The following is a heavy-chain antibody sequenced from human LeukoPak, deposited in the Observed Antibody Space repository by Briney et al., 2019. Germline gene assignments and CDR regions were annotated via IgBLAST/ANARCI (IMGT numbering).Heavy chain of an antibody. J-gene: IGHJ4*02. CDR3: AREIFGSGSYPYF. V-gene: IGHV3-33*01. CDR1: GFAFNTYA. D-gene: IGHD3-10*01. CDR2: IWHDGSHK. Sequence: GRSLRLSCAASGFAFNTYAMHCVRQAPGQGLEWVALIWHDGSHKFYSNSVRGQFTISRDNSKNTVSLQMNNLRPEDTAVYYCAREIFGSGSYPYFWGQGTLVTVSS.